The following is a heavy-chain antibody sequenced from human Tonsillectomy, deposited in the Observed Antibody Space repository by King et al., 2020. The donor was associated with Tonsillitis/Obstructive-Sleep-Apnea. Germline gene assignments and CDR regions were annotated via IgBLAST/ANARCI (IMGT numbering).Heavy chain of an antibody. J-gene: IGHJ4*02. CDR3: VRSXSDWYGGD. V-gene: IGHV3-7*01. D-gene: IGHD6-19*01. CDR1: GFTFSDYW. Sequence: QLVESGGGLVQPGGSLRLSCTASGFTFSDYWMNWVRQAPGKGLEWVANIKQDGGEKYYVDSVXGRFTIXRDNAKNSLYLQMNSLRVEDTAVYYCVRSXSDWYGGDWGQGXLXTVSS. CDR2: IKQDGGEK.